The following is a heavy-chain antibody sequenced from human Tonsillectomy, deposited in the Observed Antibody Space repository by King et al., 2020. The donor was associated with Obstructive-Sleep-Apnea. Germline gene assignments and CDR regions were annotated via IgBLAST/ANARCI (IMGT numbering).Heavy chain of an antibody. V-gene: IGHV3-21*01. CDR1: GFTFNSYS. CDR2: ISTSSSYI. Sequence: VQLVESGGGLVKPGGSLRLSCAASGFTFNSYSMTWVRQAPGTGLEWVSSISTSSSYIYYADSVRGRFTISRDNTKNSLYLQMNSLRAEDTAVYYCARDALASGSGIDYWGPGTLVTVSS. J-gene: IGHJ4*02. CDR3: ARDALASGSGIDY. D-gene: IGHD3-10*01.